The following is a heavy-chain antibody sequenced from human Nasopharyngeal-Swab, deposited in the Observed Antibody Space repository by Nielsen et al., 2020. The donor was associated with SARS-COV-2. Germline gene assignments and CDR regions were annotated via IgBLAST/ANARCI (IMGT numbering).Heavy chain of an antibody. V-gene: IGHV3-13*01. J-gene: IGHJ6*03. CDR1: GFTFSRFD. CDR2: IGTAGDT. CDR3: TRTLSASYMDV. Sequence: GESLKISCAASGFTFSRFDMHWVRQVMGKGLEWASAIGTAGDTYYPRSMKGRFTISRGDAENILYLQMNSLRAEDTAVYYCTRTLSASYMDVWGKGTTVTVSS.